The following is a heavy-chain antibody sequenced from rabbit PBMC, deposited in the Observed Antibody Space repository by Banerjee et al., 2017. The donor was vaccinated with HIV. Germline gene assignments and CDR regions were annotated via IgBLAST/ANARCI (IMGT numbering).Heavy chain of an antibody. CDR3: ARDNGYSGYDL. Sequence: QEQLVESGGGLVQPEGSLTLTCTASGFSFSSRYDLCWVRQAPGKGLAWIACINTGSGGSSYYASWAKGRFTISKTASTTVTLQMTSLTAADTATYFCARDNGYSGYDLWGPGTLVTVS. J-gene: IGHJ6*01. CDR1: GFSFSSRYD. V-gene: IGHV1S45*01. CDR2: INTGSGGSS. D-gene: IGHD1-1*01.